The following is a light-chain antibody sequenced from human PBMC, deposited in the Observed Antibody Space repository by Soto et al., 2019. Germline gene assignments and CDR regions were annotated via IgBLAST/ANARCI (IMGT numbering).Light chain of an antibody. Sequence: EIELTQSPGTLSVSPGERATLSCRATHSVSGILAWYQQKPGRPPRLLIHSASTRATGIPARFSGSGSGTDFTLTISSLQSEDFEVYYCQQYNNCPRYTFGQGTRLEIK. J-gene: IGKJ2*01. V-gene: IGKV3-15*01. CDR2: SAS. CDR1: HSVSGI. CDR3: QQYNNCPRYT.